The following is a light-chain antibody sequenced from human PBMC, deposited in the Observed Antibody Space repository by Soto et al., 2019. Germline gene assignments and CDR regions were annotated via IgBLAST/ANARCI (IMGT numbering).Light chain of an antibody. CDR2: GAS. Sequence: EIVMTQSPATLSVSPGERATLSCRASQSVSSNLAWYQQKPGQAPMLLIYGASTRAAGIPARFSGSGSGTEFTLTISSLQSEGFAVYYCQHYNNWPFTFGPGTKVDIK. CDR1: QSVSSN. J-gene: IGKJ3*01. CDR3: QHYNNWPFT. V-gene: IGKV3-15*01.